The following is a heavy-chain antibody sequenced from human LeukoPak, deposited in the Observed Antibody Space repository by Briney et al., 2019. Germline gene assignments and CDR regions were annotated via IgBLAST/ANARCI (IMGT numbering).Heavy chain of an antibody. CDR3: AKDVLSGYYDSGFGF. CDR2: ISYDGSNK. Sequence: PGGSLRLSCAASGFTFSSYAMHWVRQAPGKGLEWVAVISYDGSNKYYADSVKGRFTISRDNFKNTLYLQMNRLRAEDTAVYYCAKDVLSGYYDSGFGFWGQGTLVTVSS. CDR1: GFTFSSYA. J-gene: IGHJ4*02. D-gene: IGHD3-22*01. V-gene: IGHV3-30-3*01.